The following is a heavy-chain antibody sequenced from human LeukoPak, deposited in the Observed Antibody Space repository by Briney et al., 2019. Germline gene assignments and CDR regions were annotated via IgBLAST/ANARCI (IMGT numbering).Heavy chain of an antibody. CDR3: ALDRRGRELFDI. V-gene: IGHV4-59*10. J-gene: IGHJ3*02. Sequence: SETLSLTCAVYGGSFSGYYWSWIRQPAGKGLEWIGRIYTSGSTNYNPSLKSRVTISVDTSKNQFSLKLSSVTAADTAVYYCALDRRGRELFDIWGQGTLVTVSS. CDR2: IYTSGST. D-gene: IGHD1-26*01. CDR1: GGSFSGYY.